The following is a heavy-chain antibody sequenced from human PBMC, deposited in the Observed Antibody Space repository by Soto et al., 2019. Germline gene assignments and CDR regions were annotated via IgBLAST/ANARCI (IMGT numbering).Heavy chain of an antibody. V-gene: IGHV3-21*06. CDR2: ITGNSEYK. Sequence: GGSLRLSCVVSGVSFSDYSMNWVRQAPGKGLEWISLITGNSEYKYYAGSVKGRFTVSRDNAKNSLYLQMNSLTVEDTAVYYCARSGELLQTFDSWGQGTLVTVSS. D-gene: IGHD1-26*01. CDR1: GVSFSDYS. CDR3: ARSGELLQTFDS. J-gene: IGHJ4*02.